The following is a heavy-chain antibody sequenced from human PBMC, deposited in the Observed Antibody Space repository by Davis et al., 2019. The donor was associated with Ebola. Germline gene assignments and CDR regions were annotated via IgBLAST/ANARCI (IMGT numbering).Heavy chain of an antibody. J-gene: IGHJ6*02. Sequence: PSETLSLTCTVSGGSISSYYWSWIRQPAGKGLEWIGYIYYSGSTYYNPSLKSRVTISVDTSKNQFSLKLSSVTAADTAVYYCAREPTTVTNYYYYGMDVWGQGTTVTVSS. CDR3: AREPTTVTNYYYYGMDV. CDR1: GGSISSYY. D-gene: IGHD4-17*01. CDR2: IYYSGST. V-gene: IGHV4-59*06.